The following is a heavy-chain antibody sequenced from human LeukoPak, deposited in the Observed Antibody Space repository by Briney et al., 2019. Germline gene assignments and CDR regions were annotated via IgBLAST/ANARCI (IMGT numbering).Heavy chain of an antibody. CDR3: ATGAWGVVVPAVNY. D-gene: IGHD2-2*01. CDR2: INPNSGGT. Sequence: ASVKVSCKASGYTFTGYYMHWVRQAPGQGLEWMGWINPNSGGTNYAQKFQGRVTMTEDTSTDTAYMELSSLRSEDTAVYYCATGAWGVVVPAVNYWGQGTLVTVSS. V-gene: IGHV1-2*02. J-gene: IGHJ4*02. CDR1: GYTFTGYY.